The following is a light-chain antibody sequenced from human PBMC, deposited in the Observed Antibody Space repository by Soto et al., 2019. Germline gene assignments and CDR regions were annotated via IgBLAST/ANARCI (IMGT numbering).Light chain of an antibody. Sequence: IVMTQSPGTLSVSPGEGVTLSCGASQSISSNLAWYQQKPGQAPRLLIYGASTRATGVPARFSGSSSGTEFTLTISSLQSEDFAVYYCQQYHNWVTFGGGTKVDIK. J-gene: IGKJ4*01. V-gene: IGKV3D-15*01. CDR3: QQYHNWVT. CDR1: QSISSN. CDR2: GAS.